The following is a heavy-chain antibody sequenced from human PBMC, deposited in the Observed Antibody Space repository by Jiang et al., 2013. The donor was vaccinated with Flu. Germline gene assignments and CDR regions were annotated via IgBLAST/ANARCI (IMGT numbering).Heavy chain of an antibody. D-gene: IGHD6-19*01. CDR3: ARDGLEGPMGY. CDR2: IYYSGST. J-gene: IGHJ4*02. V-gene: IGHV4-31*02. Sequence: IGYIYYSGSTYYNPSLKSRVTISVDTSKNQFSLKLSSVTAADTAVYYCARDGLEGPMGYWGQGTLVTVSS.